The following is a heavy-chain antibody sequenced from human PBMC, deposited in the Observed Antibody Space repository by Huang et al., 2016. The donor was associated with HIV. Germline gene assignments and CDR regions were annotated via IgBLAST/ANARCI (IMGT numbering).Heavy chain of an antibody. CDR1: GGSVSSDSYY. CDR2: IYYSGST. V-gene: IGHV4-39*01. Sequence: QLQLQESGPGLVKPSETLSLTCTVSGGSVSSDSYYWGWIRQPPGKGLEWIGNIYYSGSTNYYPSLKSRLTISVDKSKNQFSLKLSSVTAADTAVYYCARHLMGSGTYYKLDSWGQGTLVTVSS. J-gene: IGHJ5*01. CDR3: ARHLMGSGTYYKLDS. D-gene: IGHD3-10*01.